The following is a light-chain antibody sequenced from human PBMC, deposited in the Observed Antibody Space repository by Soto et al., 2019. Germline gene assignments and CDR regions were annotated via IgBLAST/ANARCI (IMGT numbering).Light chain of an antibody. Sequence: QSVLTQPPSVSGAPGQRVTISCTGSSSNIGAGYDVHWYQQLPGTAPKLLIYGNSNRPSGVPDRFSGSKSGTSASLAITGLQAEDEADYSSLRGVVFGGGTKVTVL. V-gene: IGLV1-40*01. J-gene: IGLJ2*01. CDR3: LRGVV. CDR1: SSNIGAGYD. CDR2: GNS.